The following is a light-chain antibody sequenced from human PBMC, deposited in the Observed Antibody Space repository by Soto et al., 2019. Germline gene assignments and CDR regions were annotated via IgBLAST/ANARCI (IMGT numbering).Light chain of an antibody. CDR2: GES. CDR3: QQYGGSPSIT. V-gene: IGKV3-20*01. Sequence: LTMSPGTVRLAPEEGATLSCRARQILSSNYLAWYQQKPGQAPRLLIYGESRRATGIPDRFSGSGSGTDFTLAIRRLEPEDSAVYYCQQYGGSPSITFGQGTRLEIK. CDR1: QILSSNY. J-gene: IGKJ5*01.